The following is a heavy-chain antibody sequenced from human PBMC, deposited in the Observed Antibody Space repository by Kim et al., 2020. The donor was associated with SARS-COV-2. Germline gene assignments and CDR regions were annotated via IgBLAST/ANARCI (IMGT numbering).Heavy chain of an antibody. CDR1: GYTLTKAS. J-gene: IGHJ3*02. CDR2: FNPDDGVT. D-gene: IGHD1-1*01. V-gene: IGHV1-24*01. Sequence: ASVKVSCKVSGYTLTKASIHWVRQAPGKGLEWMGGFNPDDGVTNYAQQFQGRVILTEDTSTDTANMELSSLTSEDTAVYYCATEGGMDPGYNHDAFDIWGQGTMVTVSS. CDR3: ATEGGMDPGYNHDAFDI.